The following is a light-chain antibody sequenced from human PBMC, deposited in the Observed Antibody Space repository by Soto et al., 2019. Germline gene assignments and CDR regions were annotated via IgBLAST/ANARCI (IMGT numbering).Light chain of an antibody. V-gene: IGKV1-33*01. J-gene: IGKJ4*01. Sequence: DIQMTQSPSSLSASVGDRVTITCQASQDISNYLNWYQQKPGKAPKLLIYDASNLETGVPSRFSGSGSGTDFTFTISSLQPEDIATYYCQRYDSHLVTFGGGTKVEIK. CDR3: QRYDSHLVT. CDR2: DAS. CDR1: QDISNY.